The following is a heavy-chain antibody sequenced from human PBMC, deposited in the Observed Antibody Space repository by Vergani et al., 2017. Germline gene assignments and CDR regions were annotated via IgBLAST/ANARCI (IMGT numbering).Heavy chain of an antibody. Sequence: QVQLVQSGAEVKKPGASVKVSCKVSGYTITELSMHWVRQAPGKGLEWMGGFDPEDGETIYAQKFQGRVTMTEDTATDTAYMELSSLRSEDTAVYYWATALQKYSSGWYELGFDPWGQGTLVTVSS. D-gene: IGHD6-19*01. V-gene: IGHV1-24*01. CDR3: ATALQKYSSGWYELGFDP. CDR1: GYTITELS. J-gene: IGHJ5*02. CDR2: FDPEDGET.